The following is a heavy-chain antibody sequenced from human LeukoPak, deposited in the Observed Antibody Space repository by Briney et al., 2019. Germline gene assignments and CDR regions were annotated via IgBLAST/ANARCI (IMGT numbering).Heavy chain of an antibody. CDR2: SYTGGNT. CDR3: ASISDLLYYFDS. CDR1: GFTVSSNY. J-gene: IGHJ4*02. V-gene: IGHV3-66*01. Sequence: PGGSLRLSCAASGFTVSSNYMSWVRQAPGKGLEGVSVSYTGGNTHYADSVKGRFTLSRDNSKNTVYLQMNSLRVEDTAMYYCASISDLLYYFDSWGQGTLATVSS.